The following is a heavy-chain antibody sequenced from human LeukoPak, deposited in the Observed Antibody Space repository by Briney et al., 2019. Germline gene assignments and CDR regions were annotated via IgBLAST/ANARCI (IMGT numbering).Heavy chain of an antibody. V-gene: IGHV3-15*01. Sequence: GGSLRLSCAASGFTFSNAWMSWVRQAPGKGLEWVGRIKSKSDGGTTDYAAPVKGRFTISRDYSKNTLNLQMNSLKTEDTAVYYCTTAGRTYYFDSSGYWNAFDIWGQETMVTVSS. CDR3: TTAGRTYYFDSSGYWNAFDI. D-gene: IGHD3-22*01. CDR1: GFTFSNAW. J-gene: IGHJ3*02. CDR2: IKSKSDGGTT.